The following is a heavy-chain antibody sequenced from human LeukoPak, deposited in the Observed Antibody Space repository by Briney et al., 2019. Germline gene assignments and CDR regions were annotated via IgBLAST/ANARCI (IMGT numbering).Heavy chain of an antibody. V-gene: IGHV3-30*18. J-gene: IGHJ4*02. D-gene: IGHD2-15*01. CDR1: GFSFSSYG. CDR2: ISYDGSNK. Sequence: GGSLRLSCAASGFSFSSYGIHWVRQAPGKGVEWVALISYDGSNKYYADSVKGRFTISRDNSKNTLYLQMNSLRPEDTAVYYCAKSSLVVPATADYWGQGTLVTVSS. CDR3: AKSSLVVPATADY.